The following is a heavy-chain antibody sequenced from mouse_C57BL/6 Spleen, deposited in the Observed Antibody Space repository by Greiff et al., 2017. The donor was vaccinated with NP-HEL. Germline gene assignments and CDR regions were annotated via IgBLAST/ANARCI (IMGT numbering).Heavy chain of an antibody. V-gene: IGHV5-16*01. CDR3: AREDGTKRYFDV. CDR2: INYDGSST. Sequence: DVHLVESEGGLVQPGSSMKLSCTASGFTFSDYYMAWVRQVPEKGLEWVANINYDGSSTYYLDSLKSRFIISSDNAKNILYLQMSSLKSEDTATYYCAREDGTKRYFDVWGTGTTVTVSS. D-gene: IGHD2-14*01. CDR1: GFTFSDYY. J-gene: IGHJ1*03.